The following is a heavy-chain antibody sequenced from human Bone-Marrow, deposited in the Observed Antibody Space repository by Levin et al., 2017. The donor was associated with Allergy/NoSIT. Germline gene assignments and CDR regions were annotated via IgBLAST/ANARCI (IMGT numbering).Heavy chain of an antibody. CDR2: ISGSSGYI. D-gene: IGHD4-17*01. CDR1: GFNFDIYT. CDR3: ARNAADDYGDFSPLDY. J-gene: IGHJ4*02. Sequence: GASVKVSCAASGFNFDIYTMNWVRQAPGKGLEWLAFISGSSGYIHYAASLKSRFTVSRDNAQRSVFLEMTSLTAEDTAVYYCARNAADDYGDFSPLDYWGQGILVTVSS. V-gene: IGHV3-21*01.